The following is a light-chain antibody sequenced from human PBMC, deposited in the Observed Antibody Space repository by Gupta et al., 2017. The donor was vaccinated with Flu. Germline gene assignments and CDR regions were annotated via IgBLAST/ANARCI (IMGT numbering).Light chain of an antibody. Sequence: ETTLTQSPAFMSATPGDKGNISCKATQDHDEDLNWYRQKSGEGIVFLIRGASTLIPGIPPRFSGSGYGTDFTLTINNIQSEDAAYYFCLQHDNFPRTFGQGTRLEIK. J-gene: IGKJ5*01. CDR3: LQHDNFPRT. CDR2: GAS. CDR1: QDHDED. V-gene: IGKV5-2*01.